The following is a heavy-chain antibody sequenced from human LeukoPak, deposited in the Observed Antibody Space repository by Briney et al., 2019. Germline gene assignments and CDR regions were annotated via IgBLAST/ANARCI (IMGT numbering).Heavy chain of an antibody. CDR3: ARGRGEDHY. CDR1: GFTFSSYS. V-gene: IGHV3-21*01. D-gene: IGHD3-10*01. CDR2: ISSIRSYI. J-gene: IGHJ4*02. Sequence: AGGSLRLSCAASGFTFSSYSINWVRQAPGKGLGWVASISSIRSYIYYADSVKGRFTISRDNAKNSLYLQMNSLRAEDTAVYYCARGRGEDHYWGQGTLVTVSS.